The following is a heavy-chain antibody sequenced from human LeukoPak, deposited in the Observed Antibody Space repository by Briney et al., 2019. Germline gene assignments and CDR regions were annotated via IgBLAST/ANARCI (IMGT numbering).Heavy chain of an antibody. CDR1: GYTFTGYY. Sequence: ASVKVSCKASGYTFTGYYMHWVRQAPGQGLEWMGWINPNSGGTNYAQKFQGGVTMTRDTSISTAYMELSRLRSDDTAVYYCARDSDYGGNRGVWFDPWGQGTLVTVSS. CDR3: ARDSDYGGNRGVWFDP. CDR2: INPNSGGT. D-gene: IGHD4-23*01. V-gene: IGHV1-2*02. J-gene: IGHJ5*02.